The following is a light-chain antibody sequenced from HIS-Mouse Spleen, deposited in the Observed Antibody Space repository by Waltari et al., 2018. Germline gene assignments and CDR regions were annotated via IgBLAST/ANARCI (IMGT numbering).Light chain of an antibody. CDR3: CSYAGSSPYV. CDR2: EGS. V-gene: IGLV2-23*01. J-gene: IGLJ1*01. CDR1: SIDVGSYNL. Sequence: QSALTQPASVSGSPGQSITISCTGTSIDVGSYNLVSWYQQHPGKAPKLMIYEGSKRPSGVSNRFSGSKSGNTASLTISGLQAEDEADYYCCSYAGSSPYVFGTGTKVTVL.